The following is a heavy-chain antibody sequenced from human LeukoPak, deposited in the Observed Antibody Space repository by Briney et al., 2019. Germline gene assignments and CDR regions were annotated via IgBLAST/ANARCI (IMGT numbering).Heavy chain of an antibody. CDR2: IIPILGIA. D-gene: IGHD2-2*01. CDR1: GGTFSSYA. J-gene: IGHJ5*02. CDR3: ARGGIVVVPAATGGDWFDP. V-gene: IGHV1-69*04. Sequence: ASVKVSCKASGGTFSSYAISWVRQAPGQGLEWMGRIIPILGIANYAQKFQGRVTITADKSTSTAHMELSSLRSEDTAVYYCARGGIVVVPAATGGDWFDPWGQGTLVTVSS.